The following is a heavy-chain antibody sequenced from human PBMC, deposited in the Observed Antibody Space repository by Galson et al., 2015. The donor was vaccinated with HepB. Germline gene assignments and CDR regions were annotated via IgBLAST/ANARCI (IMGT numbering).Heavy chain of an antibody. V-gene: IGHV3-49*03. J-gene: IGHJ4*02. CDR2: IRSKPFGATT. Sequence: SLRLSCATSGFTFSNYAMSWIRQAPGKGLEWVAFIRSKPFGATTEYAASVKGRFTISRDDSKNIAYLQMNNLKTEDTALYYCTRDHSMLDYWGQGTLVTVSS. CDR3: TRDHSMLDY. D-gene: IGHD3-3*02. CDR1: GFTFSNYA.